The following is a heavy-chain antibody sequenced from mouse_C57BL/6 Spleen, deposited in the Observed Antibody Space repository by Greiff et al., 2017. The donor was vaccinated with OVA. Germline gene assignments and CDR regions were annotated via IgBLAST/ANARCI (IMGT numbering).Heavy chain of an antibody. J-gene: IGHJ4*01. CDR2: ISSGSSTI. CDR1: GFTFSDYG. Sequence: EVQGVESGGGLVKPGGSLKLSCAASGFTFSDYGMHWVRQAPEKGLEWVAYISSGSSTIYYADTVKGRFTISRDNAKNTLFLQMTSLRSEDTAMYYCARPLNYYGSHYAMDYWGQGTSVTVSS. V-gene: IGHV5-17*01. CDR3: ARPLNYYGSHYAMDY. D-gene: IGHD1-1*01.